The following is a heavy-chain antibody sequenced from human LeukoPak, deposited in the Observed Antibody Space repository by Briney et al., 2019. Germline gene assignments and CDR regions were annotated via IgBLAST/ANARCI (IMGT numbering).Heavy chain of an antibody. CDR1: GYTFTGYY. CDR2: INPNSGGT. CDR3: ARDLYCSGGSCGNWFDP. Sequence: ASVKVSCKASGYTFTGYYMHWVRQAPGQGLEWMGWINPNSGGTNYAQKFQGRVTMTRDTSISTAYMELSRLRSDDTAVYYCARDLYCSGGSCGNWFDPWGQGTLVTVSS. J-gene: IGHJ5*02. V-gene: IGHV1-2*02. D-gene: IGHD2-15*01.